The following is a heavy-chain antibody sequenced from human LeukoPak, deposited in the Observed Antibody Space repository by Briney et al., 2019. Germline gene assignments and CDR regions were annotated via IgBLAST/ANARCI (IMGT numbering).Heavy chain of an antibody. CDR3: ARLERKNWFDP. Sequence: PGGSLRLSCSASGFISSTWSVNWVRQAPGKGLEWVANIKQDGSEKYYVDSVKGRFTISRDNAKNSLYLQMNSLRAEDTAVYYCARLERKNWFDPWGQGTLVTVSS. D-gene: IGHD5-24*01. CDR2: IKQDGSEK. J-gene: IGHJ5*02. V-gene: IGHV3-7*01. CDR1: GFISSTWS.